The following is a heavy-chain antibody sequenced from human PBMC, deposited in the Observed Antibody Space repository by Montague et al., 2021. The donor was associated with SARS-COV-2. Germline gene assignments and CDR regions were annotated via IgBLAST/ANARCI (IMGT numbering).Heavy chain of an antibody. D-gene: IGHD6-25*01. CDR1: IGSISSGSYY. CDR3: ARDGYSSGWNGLHWFDL. Sequence: TLSLTCTVSIGSISSGSYYWSWIRQPAGKGLEWIGRIYTSGGTNYXPSLKSRVTISVDTSKNQFSLKLSSVTAADTAVYYCARDGYSSGWNGLHWFDLWGQGTLVTVSS. CDR2: IYTSGGT. J-gene: IGHJ5*02. V-gene: IGHV4-61*02.